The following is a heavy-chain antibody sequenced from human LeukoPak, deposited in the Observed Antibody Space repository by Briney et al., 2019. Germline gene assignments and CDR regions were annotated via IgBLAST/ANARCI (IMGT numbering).Heavy chain of an antibody. CDR2: ISAYNGNR. D-gene: IGHD4-11*01. Sequence: ASVKVSCKSSGYTFTSYDINWVRQAPGQGLEWMGWISAYNGNRNYAQKFQGRVTMTTDTSTSTAYMELRSLRSDDTALYYCAKVSNSYYFYFMDVWGRGTTVTVSS. V-gene: IGHV1-18*01. CDR3: AKVSNSYYFYFMDV. J-gene: IGHJ6*03. CDR1: GYTFTSYD.